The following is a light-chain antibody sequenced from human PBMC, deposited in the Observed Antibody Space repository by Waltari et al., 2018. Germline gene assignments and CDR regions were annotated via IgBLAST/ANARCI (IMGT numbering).Light chain of an antibody. CDR2: EDD. V-gene: IGLV6-57*03. CDR3: QSYDTNNQV. J-gene: IGLJ2*01. CDR1: SGKLASNF. Sequence: NFMLTQPHSVSESPGETVTISCTRSSGKLASNFVQWYQLRPGTAPTTVIYEDDQRPYGVPDRFSGSIDSSSNSASLTISGLKTEDEADYYCQSYDTNNQVFGGGTKLTVL.